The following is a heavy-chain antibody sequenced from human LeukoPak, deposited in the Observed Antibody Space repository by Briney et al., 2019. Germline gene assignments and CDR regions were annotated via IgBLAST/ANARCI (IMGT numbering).Heavy chain of an antibody. V-gene: IGHV4-38-2*02. CDR2: IYHSGST. CDR1: HYSISSNHY. Sequence: SETLSLTCTVSHYSISSNHYWGWIRQPPGKGLEWIGSIYHSGSTYYNPSLKSRVTISVDTSKNQFSLKLTSVTAADTAVYYCARSSGYMSYWGQGTLVTVSS. D-gene: IGHD3-22*01. J-gene: IGHJ4*02. CDR3: ARSSGYMSY.